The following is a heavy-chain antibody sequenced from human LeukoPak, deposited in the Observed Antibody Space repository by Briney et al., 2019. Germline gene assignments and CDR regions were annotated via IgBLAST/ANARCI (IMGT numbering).Heavy chain of an antibody. V-gene: IGHV1-69*01. Sequence: ASVTVSCTASGGTFSSYAISWVRQAPGQGLEWMGGIIPIFGTANYAQKFQGRVTITADESTSTAYMELSSLRSEDTAVYYCARNYGSGTLWGMDVWSQGTTVTVSS. CDR1: GGTFSSYA. D-gene: IGHD3-10*01. J-gene: IGHJ6*02. CDR3: ARNYGSGTLWGMDV. CDR2: IIPIFGTA.